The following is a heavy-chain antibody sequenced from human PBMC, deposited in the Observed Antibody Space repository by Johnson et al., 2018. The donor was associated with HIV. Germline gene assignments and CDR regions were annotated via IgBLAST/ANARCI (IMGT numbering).Heavy chain of an antibody. CDR1: GFTVSTNY. CDR3: ARSSGSYLDDAFDI. J-gene: IGHJ3*02. V-gene: IGHV3-66*01. D-gene: IGHD1-26*01. Sequence: VQLVESGGGLVKPGGSLRLSCAASGFTVSTNYMSWVRQAPGKGLEWVSVIYSGGNTYYADPVKGRFTISRGNSKNTLYLQMNSLRAEDTAVYYCARSSGSYLDDAFDIWGQGTMVTVSS. CDR2: IYSGGNT.